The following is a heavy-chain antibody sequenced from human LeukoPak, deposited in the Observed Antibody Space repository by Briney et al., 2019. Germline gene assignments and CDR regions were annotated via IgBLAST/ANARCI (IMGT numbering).Heavy chain of an antibody. J-gene: IGHJ5*02. CDR3: TRTGLGYRLGNGLDA. CDR2: ITSSSIGI. V-gene: IGHV3-21*01. D-gene: IGHD5-18*01. Sequence: GGSLRLSCAASGFTFSSYSMNWVRQAPGKGLEWVSSITSSSIGIYYADSVKGRFTISRDNAKNTVYLQMNTLRAEDSALYYCTRTGLGYRLGNGLDAWGQGTLVTVSS. CDR1: GFTFSSYS.